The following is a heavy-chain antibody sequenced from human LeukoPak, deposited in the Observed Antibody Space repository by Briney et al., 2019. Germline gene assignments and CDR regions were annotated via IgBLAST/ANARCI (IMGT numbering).Heavy chain of an antibody. J-gene: IGHJ4*02. Sequence: PGGSLRLSCAASGFTFSSYSLNWVRQAPGKGLEWVSSISSTSSHIYYADSVKGRFTISKDNAKNTVYLQMNSLRAEDTAVYYCVSFYETYWGRGTLVTVSS. D-gene: IGHD2/OR15-2a*01. V-gene: IGHV3-21*01. CDR1: GFTFSSYS. CDR3: VSFYETY. CDR2: ISSTSSHI.